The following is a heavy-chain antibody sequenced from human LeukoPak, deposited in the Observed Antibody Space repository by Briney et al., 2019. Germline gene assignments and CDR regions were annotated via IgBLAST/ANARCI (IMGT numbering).Heavy chain of an antibody. D-gene: IGHD1/OR15-1a*01. CDR2: IKQDGSEK. V-gene: IGHV3-7*01. CDR1: GFTFSSYW. J-gene: IGHJ3*02. CDR3: ARDGTFAGDTDAFDI. Sequence: PGGSLRLSCAASGFTFSSYWMSWVRQAPGKGLEWAANIKQDGSEKYYVDSVKGRFTISRDNAKNSLYLQMNSLRAEDTAVYYCARDGTFAGDTDAFDIWGQGTMVTVSS.